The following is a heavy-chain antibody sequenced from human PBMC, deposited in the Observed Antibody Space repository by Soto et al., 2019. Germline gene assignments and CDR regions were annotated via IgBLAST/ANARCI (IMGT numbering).Heavy chain of an antibody. D-gene: IGHD3-16*01. CDR1: GGSINNYF. V-gene: IGHV4-59*08. CDR3: ARVGYGVSLGQGFDP. CDR2: IYYSGST. J-gene: IGHJ5*02. Sequence: SETLSLTCTVSGGSINNYFWSWIRQPPGKGLEWIGYIYYSGSTDYNPSLKSRVTISVDTSKNQFSLRLRSVTAADTAVYHCARVGYGVSLGQGFDPWGQGTLVTVSS.